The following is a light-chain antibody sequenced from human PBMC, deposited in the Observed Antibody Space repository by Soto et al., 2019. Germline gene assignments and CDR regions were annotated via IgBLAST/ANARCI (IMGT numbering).Light chain of an antibody. Sequence: QAVVTQPPSVSGAPGQRVTIACTGSNSNIGAGYDVHWYRHFPGAAPKLLLSGNSHRPSGVPDRFSGSKSGTSASLAITGLQAEDEADYYCQSYDSGLFGLIFGEGTKLIVL. V-gene: IGLV1-40*01. CDR3: QSYDSGLFGLI. CDR1: NSNIGAGYD. J-gene: IGLJ2*01. CDR2: GNS.